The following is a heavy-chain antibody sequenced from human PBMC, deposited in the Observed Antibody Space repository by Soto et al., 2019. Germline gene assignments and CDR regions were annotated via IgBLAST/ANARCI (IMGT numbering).Heavy chain of an antibody. CDR1: GFTFSSYS. V-gene: IGHV3-48*02. D-gene: IGHD1-26*01. CDR2: FSSSSTTI. Sequence: EVQLVESGGGLVQPGGSLRLSCAASGFTFSSYSMNWVRQAPGKGLEWVSYFSSSSTTIYYADSVKGRFTISRDNAKNSLYLQMNSLRDEDTAVYYCARGPFSGSYSYDYYGMDVWGRGTTVTVSS. CDR3: ARGPFSGSYSYDYYGMDV. J-gene: IGHJ6*02.